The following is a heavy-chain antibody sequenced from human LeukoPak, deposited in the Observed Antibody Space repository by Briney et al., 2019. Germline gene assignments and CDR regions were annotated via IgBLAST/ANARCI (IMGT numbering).Heavy chain of an antibody. CDR3: AGHHPRNTVDF. D-gene: IGHD2/OR15-2a*01. CDR2: ISDIGSI. CDR1: GGSISSYY. V-gene: IGHV4-59*08. Sequence: SETLSLTCPVSGGSISSYYWSWLRQPPGTGLEWIAYISDIGSINYNPSLTSRVTISLDTSKNQFSLKLSSVTAADTAVYYCAGHHPRNTVDFWGQGTLVTVSS. J-gene: IGHJ4*02.